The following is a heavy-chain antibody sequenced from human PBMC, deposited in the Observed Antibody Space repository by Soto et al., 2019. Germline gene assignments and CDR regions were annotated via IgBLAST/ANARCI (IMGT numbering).Heavy chain of an antibody. Sequence: PSETLSLTCTVSGGSISSYYWSWIRQPPGKGLEWIGYIYYSGSTNYNPSLKSRVTISVDKSKNQFSLMLNSATAADTAVYYCARGIGRGAYYATWGLFDTWGQGKLVPSPQ. CDR2: IYYSGST. D-gene: IGHD3-3*01. CDR1: GGSISSYY. V-gene: IGHV4-59*12. J-gene: IGHJ5*02. CDR3: ARGIGRGAYYATWGLFDT.